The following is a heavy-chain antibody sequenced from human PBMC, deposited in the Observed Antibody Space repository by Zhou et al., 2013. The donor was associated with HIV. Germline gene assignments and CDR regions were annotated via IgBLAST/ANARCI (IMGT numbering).Heavy chain of an antibody. CDR1: GGTFSSYA. D-gene: IGHD3-10*01. Sequence: QVQLVQSGAEVKKPGSSVKVSCKASGGTFSSYAISWVRQAPGQGLEWMGGIIPIFGTANYAQKFQGRVTITADESTSTAYMELSSLRSEDTAVYYCARGGNYGSGSYYLHYYYYMDVWGKGTTVTVSS. CDR3: ARGGNYGSGSYYLHYYYYMDV. V-gene: IGHV1-69*12. CDR2: IIPIFGTA. J-gene: IGHJ6*03.